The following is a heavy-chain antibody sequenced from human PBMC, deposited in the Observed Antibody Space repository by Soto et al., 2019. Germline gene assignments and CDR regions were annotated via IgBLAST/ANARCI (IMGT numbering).Heavy chain of an antibody. D-gene: IGHD5-12*01. V-gene: IGHV3-7*03. CDR1: GFTFSSYW. Sequence: GGSLRLSCAASGFTFSSYWMSWVRQAPGKGLEWVANIKQDGSEKYYVDSVKDRFTISRDNAKNSLYLQMNSLRAEDTAVYYCARVGFYSGYDSYYYYYCIDVWGQGTTVTVSS. CDR3: ARVGFYSGYDSYYYYYCIDV. J-gene: IGHJ6*02. CDR2: IKQDGSEK.